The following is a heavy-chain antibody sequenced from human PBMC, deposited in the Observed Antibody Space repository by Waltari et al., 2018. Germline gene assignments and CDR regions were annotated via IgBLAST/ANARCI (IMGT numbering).Heavy chain of an antibody. J-gene: IGHJ4*02. V-gene: IGHV4-39*01. CDR3: ERQEVVVAATLGY. Sequence: QLQLQESGPGLVKPSETLSLTCTVSGGSISSSSYYWGWIRQPPGKGLEGIGSIYYSGSTYYHPSLKSRVTISVDTSKTQFSLKLSSVTAADTAVYYCERQEVVVAATLGYWGQGTLVTVSS. CDR1: GGSISSSSYY. CDR2: IYYSGST. D-gene: IGHD2-15*01.